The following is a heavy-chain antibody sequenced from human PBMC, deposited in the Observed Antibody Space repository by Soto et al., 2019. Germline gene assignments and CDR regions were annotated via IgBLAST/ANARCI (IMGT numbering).Heavy chain of an antibody. CDR3: AAARGYDDAFDI. V-gene: IGHV1-58*02. CDR1: GFTFTSSA. D-gene: IGHD5-12*01. J-gene: IGHJ3*02. Sequence: SVKVSCKASGFTFTSSATQWVRQARGQRLEWIGWIVVGSGNTNYAQKFQERVTITRDMSTSTAYMELSSLRSEDTAVYYCAAARGYDDAFDIWGQGTMVTVSS. CDR2: IVVGSGNT.